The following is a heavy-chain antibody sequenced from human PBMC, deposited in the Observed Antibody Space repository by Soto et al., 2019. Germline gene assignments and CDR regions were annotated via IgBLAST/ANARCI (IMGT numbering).Heavy chain of an antibody. CDR3: ARHRYNYGGGSFDY. J-gene: IGHJ4*02. CDR1: GVTVSSNY. V-gene: IGHV3-66*04. Sequence: EVQLVESGGGLVQPGGSLRLSCAASGVTVSSNYMSWVRQAPGKGLEWVSVIYSGGSTYYADSVKGRFTISRDNSKNTLYLQMTSMRANDTAVYYCARHRYNYGGGSFDYWGQGTLVTVSS. D-gene: IGHD5-18*01. CDR2: IYSGGST.